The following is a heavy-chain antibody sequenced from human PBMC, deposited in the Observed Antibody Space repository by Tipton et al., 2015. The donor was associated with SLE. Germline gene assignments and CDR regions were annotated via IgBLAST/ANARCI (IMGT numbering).Heavy chain of an antibody. CDR1: GGSISSSSYY. J-gene: IGHJ3*02. V-gene: IGHV4-61*05. Sequence: LRLSCTVSGGSISSSSYYWGWIRQPPGKGLEWIGYIYYSGSTNYNPSLKSRVTISVDTSKNQFSLKLSSVTAADTAVYYCARVSGAFDIWGQGTMVTVSS. CDR2: IYYSGST. CDR3: ARVSGAFDI.